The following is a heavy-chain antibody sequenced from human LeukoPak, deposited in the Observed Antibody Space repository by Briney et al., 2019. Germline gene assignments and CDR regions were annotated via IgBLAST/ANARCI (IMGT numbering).Heavy chain of an antibody. D-gene: IGHD6-13*01. V-gene: IGHV4-4*02. J-gene: IGHJ4*02. Sequence: PSGTLSLTCAVSGGSISSSNWWSWVRQPPGKGLEWIGEIYHSGSTNYNPSLKSRVTISVDKSKNQFSLKLSSVTAADTAVYYCARGTITGNSSSQNDYWAREPWSPSPQ. CDR3: ARGTITGNSSSQNDY. CDR1: GGSISSSNW. CDR2: IYHSGST.